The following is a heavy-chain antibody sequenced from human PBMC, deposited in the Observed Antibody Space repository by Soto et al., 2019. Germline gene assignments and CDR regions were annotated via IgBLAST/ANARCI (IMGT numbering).Heavy chain of an antibody. CDR2: IYNGGST. CDR3: ARAPVGLDTISYFDY. Sequence: TCTVSGDSGISVGFHWAWLRRPPGKGLEWIGYIYNGGSTYYRPSLESRMHMPLDATRNHYSLRLTSVTAADTAVYFCARAPVGLDTISYFDYWGQGKLVTVSS. D-gene: IGHD3-3*01. J-gene: IGHJ4*02. CDR1: GDSGISVGFH. V-gene: IGHV4-30-4*01.